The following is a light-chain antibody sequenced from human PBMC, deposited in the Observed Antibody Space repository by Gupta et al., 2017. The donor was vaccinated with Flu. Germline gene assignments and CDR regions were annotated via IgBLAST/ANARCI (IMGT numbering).Light chain of an antibody. Sequence: SSNSGAPYDVHWYQQLPGTAPRLLIYSNSNRPSGVPDRFSGSRSGTSASLAITGLQAEDEADYYCHSYDSSLSGYVFGTGTKVTVL. V-gene: IGLV1-40*01. CDR2: SNS. CDR1: SSNSGAPYD. J-gene: IGLJ1*01. CDR3: HSYDSSLSGYV.